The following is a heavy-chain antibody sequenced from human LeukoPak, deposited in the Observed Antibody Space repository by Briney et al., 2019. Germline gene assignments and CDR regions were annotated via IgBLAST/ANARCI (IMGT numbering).Heavy chain of an antibody. Sequence: GGSLRLSCAASEFTFSSYAMHWVRQAPVKGLEWVALISYDGSNRYYADSLKGRFTISRDNSKNTLYLQMNSLRAGDTAVYYCARQQLVRGDFDYWGQGTLVTVSS. CDR2: ISYDGSNR. CDR1: EFTFSSYA. D-gene: IGHD6-13*01. J-gene: IGHJ4*02. CDR3: ARQQLVRGDFDY. V-gene: IGHV3-30-3*01.